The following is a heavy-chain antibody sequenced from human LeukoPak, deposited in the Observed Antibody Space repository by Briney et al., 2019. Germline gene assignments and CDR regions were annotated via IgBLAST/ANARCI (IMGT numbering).Heavy chain of an antibody. J-gene: IGHJ4*02. CDR1: GFTFSSYS. CDR3: ARDLGWSNYFDY. Sequence: PGGSLRLSCAASGFTFSSYSMNWVRQAPGKGLEWVSSISSSSSHIYYADSVKGRFTISRDNAKNSLYLQMNSLRAEDTAVYYCARDLGWSNYFDYWGQGTLVTVSS. D-gene: IGHD3/OR15-3a*01. CDR2: ISSSSSHI. V-gene: IGHV3-21*01.